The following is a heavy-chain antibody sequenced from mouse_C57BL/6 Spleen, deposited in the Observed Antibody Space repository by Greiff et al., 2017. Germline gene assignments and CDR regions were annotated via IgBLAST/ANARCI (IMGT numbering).Heavy chain of an antibody. V-gene: IGHV1-26*01. CDR1: GYTFTDYY. Sequence: EVQLQQSGPELVKPGASVKISCKASGYTFTDYYMNWVKQSHGKSLEWIGDINPNNGGTSYNQKFKGKATLTVDKSSSTAYMELRSLTSEDSAVYYCARAINWAWFAYWGQGTLVTVSA. CDR2: INPNNGGT. CDR3: ARAINWAWFAY. D-gene: IGHD4-1*01. J-gene: IGHJ3*01.